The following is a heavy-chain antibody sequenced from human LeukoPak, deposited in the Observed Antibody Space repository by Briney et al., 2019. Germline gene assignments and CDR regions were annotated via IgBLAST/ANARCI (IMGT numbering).Heavy chain of an antibody. CDR2: IGLLFGTA. CDR1: GGTFSSYY. Sequence: SVKVSCKASGGTFSSYYISWVRQAPGQGLERMGRIGLLFGTANYAQNFQGRVTITTDESKSTAYMELSSLRSEDTAVYYCARDGSNYYDSTGYPIEDYWGQGTLVTVSS. V-gene: IGHV1-69*05. J-gene: IGHJ4*02. CDR3: ARDGSNYYDSTGYPIEDY. D-gene: IGHD3-22*01.